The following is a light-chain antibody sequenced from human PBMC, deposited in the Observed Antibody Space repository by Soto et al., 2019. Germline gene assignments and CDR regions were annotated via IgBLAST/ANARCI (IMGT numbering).Light chain of an antibody. Sequence: DIECSYCCSPHPASKGDRVTITCRASQSITMWLAWYQQKPGKAPKLPIYDASSLEVGVPSRFGGSGSGTEFTLTITSLPPDDVATYYDQPYHSYWTFGQGTKVDI. CDR1: QSITMW. CDR2: DAS. J-gene: IGKJ1*01. V-gene: IGKV1-5*01. CDR3: QPYHSYWT.